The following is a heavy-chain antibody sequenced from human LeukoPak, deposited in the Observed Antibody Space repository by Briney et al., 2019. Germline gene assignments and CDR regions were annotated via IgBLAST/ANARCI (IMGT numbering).Heavy chain of an antibody. CDR1: GGSFSGYY. D-gene: IGHD3-10*01. V-gene: IGHV4-34*01. CDR3: ARGRFKPGSYYGY. Sequence: SETLSLTCAVYGGSFSGYYWSWIRQPPGKGLEWIGEINHSGSTNYNPSLKSRVTISVDTSKNQFSLKLSSVTAADTAVHYCARGRFKPGSYYGYWGQGTLVTVSS. J-gene: IGHJ4*02. CDR2: INHSGST.